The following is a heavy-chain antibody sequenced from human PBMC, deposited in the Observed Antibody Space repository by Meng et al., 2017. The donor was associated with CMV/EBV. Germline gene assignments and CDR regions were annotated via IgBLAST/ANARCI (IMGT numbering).Heavy chain of an antibody. CDR1: GFTFSGYY. Sequence: ESLKISCAASGFTFSGYYWSWIRQPPGKGLEWIGEINHSGSTNYNPSLKSRVTISVDTSKNQFSLKLSSVTAADTAVYYCASRKWVTVTLYYYYGMDVWGQGTTVTVSS. V-gene: IGHV4-34*01. J-gene: IGHJ6*02. D-gene: IGHD4-23*01. CDR3: ASRKWVTVTLYYYYGMDV. CDR2: INHSGST.